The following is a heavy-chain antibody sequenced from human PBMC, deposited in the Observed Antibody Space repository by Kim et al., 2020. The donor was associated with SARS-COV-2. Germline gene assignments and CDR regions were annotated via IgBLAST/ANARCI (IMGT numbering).Heavy chain of an antibody. CDR3: ARGLGGYNP. Sequence: SKTLSLTCAVYGGSFSGYYWSWIRQPPGKGLEWIGEINHSGSTNYNPSLKSRVTISVDTSKNQFSLKLSSVTAADTAVYYCARGLGGYNPWGQGTMVTVSS. CDR2: INHSGST. J-gene: IGHJ3*01. D-gene: IGHD5-18*01. CDR1: GGSFSGYY. V-gene: IGHV4-34*01.